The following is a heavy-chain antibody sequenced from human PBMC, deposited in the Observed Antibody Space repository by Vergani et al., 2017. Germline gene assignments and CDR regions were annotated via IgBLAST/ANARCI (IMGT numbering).Heavy chain of an antibody. J-gene: IGHJ3*02. D-gene: IGHD3-16*01. CDR2: IWYDGSNK. CDR3: ARGRVGGIFGDAFDI. CDR1: GFTFSSYG. V-gene: IGHV3-33*01. Sequence: QVQLVESGGGVVQPGRSLRLSCAASGFTFSSYGMHWVRQAPGKGLEWVAVIWYDGSNKYYADSVKGRFTISRDNSKNTLYLQMNSLRAEDTAVYYCARGRVGGIFGDAFDIWGRGTMVTVSS.